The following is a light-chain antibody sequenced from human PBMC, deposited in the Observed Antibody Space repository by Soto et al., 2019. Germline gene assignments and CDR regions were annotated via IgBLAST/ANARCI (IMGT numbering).Light chain of an antibody. V-gene: IGKV3-15*01. CDR2: GAS. J-gene: IGKJ1*01. CDR3: QQYNHWLTWT. Sequence: EIVMTQSPATLSVPPGERATLSCRASQSVNSNLAWYQQKPGQGPRLLIYGASTRATGIPARFSGSGSGTEFTLTISSLQSEDFAVCYCQQYNHWLTWTFGQGTKVQVK. CDR1: QSVNSN.